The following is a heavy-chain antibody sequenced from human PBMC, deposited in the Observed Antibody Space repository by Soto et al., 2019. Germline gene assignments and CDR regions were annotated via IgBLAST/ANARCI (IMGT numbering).Heavy chain of an antibody. Sequence: GXLRLSCAASGFXFSNYARSWVRQSPGRGLEWVSAISGDSGSTYYADSVKGRFTISRDNSKNSLYLQMNSLRADDTAVYYCAIPSGITETGPDYWGQGNLVPV. V-gene: IGHV3-23*01. CDR3: AIPSGITETGPDY. J-gene: IGHJ4*02. D-gene: IGHD6-19*01. CDR2: ISGDSGST. CDR1: GFXFSNYA.